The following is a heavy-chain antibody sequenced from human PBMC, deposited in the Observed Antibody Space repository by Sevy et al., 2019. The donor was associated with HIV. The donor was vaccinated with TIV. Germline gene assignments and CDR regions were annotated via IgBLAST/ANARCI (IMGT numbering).Heavy chain of an antibody. D-gene: IGHD3-10*01. Sequence: GGSLRLSCRASGFNLGDYVMSWFRQAPGKGLDWVGFIRSKAYGETREYAASVKGRVTISREDSKGIAYLQMHRLKTEDTGRYYCTRAMYYHDSGSYYGMDVWGQGTTVTDSS. CDR1: GFNLGDYV. CDR2: IRSKAYGETR. CDR3: TRAMYYHDSGSYYGMDV. J-gene: IGHJ6*02. V-gene: IGHV3-49*03.